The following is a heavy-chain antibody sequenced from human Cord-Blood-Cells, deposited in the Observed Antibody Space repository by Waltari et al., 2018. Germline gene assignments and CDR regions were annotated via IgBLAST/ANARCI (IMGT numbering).Heavy chain of an antibody. Sequence: VQLQESGPGLVKPSGPLSLTCAVSGGSPSSRNWWSWVRQPPGKGVEWIGEIYPRGKTNNNPSLKSLVTITVDKSKNQFSLKLSSVTAADTAVYYWARGSGYVRINAFDIWGQGTMVTVSS. CDR1: GGSPSSRNW. V-gene: IGHV4-4*02. CDR3: ARGSGYVRINAFDI. J-gene: IGHJ3*02. CDR2: IYPRGKT. D-gene: IGHD5-12*01.